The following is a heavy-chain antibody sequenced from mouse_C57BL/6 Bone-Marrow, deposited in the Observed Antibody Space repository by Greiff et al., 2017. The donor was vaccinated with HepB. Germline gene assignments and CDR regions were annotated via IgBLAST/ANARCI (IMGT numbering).Heavy chain of an antibody. CDR2: IWSGGST. CDR3: ARENYSNSSYAMDY. V-gene: IGHV2-2*01. J-gene: IGHJ4*01. Sequence: QVQLKESGPGLVQPSQSLSITCTVSGFSLTSYGVHWVRQSPGKGLEWLGVIWSGGSTDYNADFISRLSISKDNSKSQVFFKMNSLQADDTAIYYCARENYSNSSYAMDYWGQGTSVTVSS. D-gene: IGHD2-5*01. CDR1: GFSLTSYG.